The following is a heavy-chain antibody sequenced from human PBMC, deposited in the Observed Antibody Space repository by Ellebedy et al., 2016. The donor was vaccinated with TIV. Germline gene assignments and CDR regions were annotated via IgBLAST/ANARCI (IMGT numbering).Heavy chain of an antibody. V-gene: IGHV4-59*01. J-gene: IGHJ4*02. CDR3: ARVKTGPPFSMGGAIDY. CDR2: IYYSGST. Sequence: MPSETLSLTCTVSGGSISSYYWNWIRQPPGKGPEWIGYIYYSGSTNYNPSLKSRVTLSVDTSKNQFSLRLSSVTAADTAVYFCARVKTGPPFSMGGAIDYWGQGTLVTVSS. D-gene: IGHD3-16*01. CDR1: GGSISSYY.